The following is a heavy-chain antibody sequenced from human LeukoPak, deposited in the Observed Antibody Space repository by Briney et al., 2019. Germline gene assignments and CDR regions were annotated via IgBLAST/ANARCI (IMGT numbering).Heavy chain of an antibody. CDR2: IYTSGST. CDR3: ARHLEGWWFDP. Sequence: SETLSLTCTVSGVSLSSYYWNWLRQPPGKGLEWIGYIYTSGSTNYNPSVMSRVTMSVDTSKNQFSLKLSSVTAADTAVYYCARHLEGWWFDPWGQGTLVTVSS. J-gene: IGHJ5*02. V-gene: IGHV4-4*08. D-gene: IGHD3-3*01. CDR1: GVSLSSYY.